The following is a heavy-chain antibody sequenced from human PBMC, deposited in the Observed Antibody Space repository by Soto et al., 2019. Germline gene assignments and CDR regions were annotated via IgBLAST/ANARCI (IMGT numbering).Heavy chain of an antibody. CDR3: AKEGQAHCSGGSCFSGWFDA. CDR1: GFSFRSYA. V-gene: IGHV3-30*18. CDR2: TSYDGSKK. D-gene: IGHD2-15*01. J-gene: IGHJ5*01. Sequence: QVQLVESGGGVVQPGKSLRLSCVASGFSFRSYAMHWVRQAPGQGLEWVAFTSYDGSKKDYAASVKGRFTGFRGNFENILYLEMNSLRPEGTVVYYCAKEGQAHCSGGSCFSGWFDAWGHGTQVTFSS.